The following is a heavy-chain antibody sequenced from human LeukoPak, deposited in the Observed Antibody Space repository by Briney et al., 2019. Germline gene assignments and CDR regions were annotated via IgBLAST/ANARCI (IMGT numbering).Heavy chain of an antibody. V-gene: IGHV4-34*01. Sequence: SETLSLTCAVYGRSFSGYYWSWIRQPPGKGLEWIGEINHSGSTNYNPSLKSRVTISVDTSKNQFSLKLSSVTAADTAVYYCAQTNYDYVWGSYRHPHWFDPWGQGTLVTVSS. CDR2: INHSGST. J-gene: IGHJ5*02. CDR3: AQTNYDYVWGSYRHPHWFDP. D-gene: IGHD3-16*02. CDR1: GRSFSGYY.